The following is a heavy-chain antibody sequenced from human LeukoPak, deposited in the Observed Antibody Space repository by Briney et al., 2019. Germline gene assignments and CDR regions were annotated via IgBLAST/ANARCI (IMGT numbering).Heavy chain of an antibody. Sequence: GGSLRLSCAASGFTFSSYAMSWVRQAPGKGLAWVSTISGGSGSTYCADSVKGRFTISRDNSKNTLYLQMNSLRDEDTAVYYCAKHRFESGGYHSNDWGQGTLVTVSS. CDR2: ISGGSGST. V-gene: IGHV3-23*01. D-gene: IGHD3-22*01. CDR3: AKHRFESGGYHSND. J-gene: IGHJ4*02. CDR1: GFTFSSYA.